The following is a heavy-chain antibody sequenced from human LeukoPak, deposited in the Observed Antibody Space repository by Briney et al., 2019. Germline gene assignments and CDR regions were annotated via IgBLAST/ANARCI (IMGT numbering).Heavy chain of an antibody. CDR3: AKSYNGYESKPDY. Sequence: GGSLRLSCAASGFTFSSYWMSWVRQAPGKGLEWVSSISNSGGRTFYTDSVKGRFTISRDNSKITLYLQMNSLRAEDTAVYYCAKSYNGYESKPDYWGQGTLVTVSS. CDR2: ISNSGGRT. V-gene: IGHV3-23*01. J-gene: IGHJ4*02. D-gene: IGHD5-12*01. CDR1: GFTFSSYW.